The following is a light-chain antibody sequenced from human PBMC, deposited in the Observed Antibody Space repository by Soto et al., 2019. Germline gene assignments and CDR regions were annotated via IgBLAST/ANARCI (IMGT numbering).Light chain of an antibody. CDR1: SSDVGGYTY. Sequence: QSALTQPASVSGSPGQSITISCTGTSSDVGGYTYVSWYQQHPGKAPKLMISEVSNRPSGVSNRFSGSKSGNTASLTISGLQAEDEADYYCSSYTSSSTQVFGTGTKVTVL. J-gene: IGLJ1*01. CDR3: SSYTSSSTQV. CDR2: EVS. V-gene: IGLV2-14*01.